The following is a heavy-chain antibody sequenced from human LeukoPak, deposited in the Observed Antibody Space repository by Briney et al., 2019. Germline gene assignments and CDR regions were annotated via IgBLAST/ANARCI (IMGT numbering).Heavy chain of an antibody. CDR3: ARVKTGGSYYYYYYMDV. V-gene: IGHV1-18*01. Sequence: GASVKVSCKASGYAFTSYGISWVRQAPGQGLEWMGWISAYNGNTNYAQKLQGRVTMTTDTSTSTAYMELRSLRSDDTAVYYCARVKTGGSYYYYYYMDVWGKGTTVTVSS. J-gene: IGHJ6*03. CDR1: GYAFTSYG. D-gene: IGHD1-1*01. CDR2: ISAYNGNT.